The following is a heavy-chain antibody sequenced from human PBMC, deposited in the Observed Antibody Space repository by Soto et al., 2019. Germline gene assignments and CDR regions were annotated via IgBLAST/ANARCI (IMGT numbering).Heavy chain of an antibody. CDR3: ARGMGLAADFDY. V-gene: IGHV1-18*04. J-gene: IGHJ4*02. CDR1: GYTFTSYG. CDR2: ISAYNGNT. D-gene: IGHD3-9*01. Sequence: GASVKVSCKASGYTFTSYGISWVRQAPGQGLEWMGWISAYNGNTNYAQKLQGRVTMTTSTTTAYMELRSLRSDDTAVYYCARGMGLAADFDYWGQGTPVTVSS.